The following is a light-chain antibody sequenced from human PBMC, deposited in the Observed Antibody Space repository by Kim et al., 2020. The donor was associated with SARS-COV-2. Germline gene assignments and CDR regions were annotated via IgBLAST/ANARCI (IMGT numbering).Light chain of an antibody. CDR2: GPS. Sequence: VSPGERAPLAGRASQSISSNLAWYQQKPGQAPRLLIYGPSTRATGIPARFSGSGSGTEFTLTISSLQSEDFAVYDCHQLNNWPRTFGQGTKVDIK. V-gene: IGKV3-15*01. J-gene: IGKJ1*01. CDR1: QSISSN. CDR3: HQLNNWPRT.